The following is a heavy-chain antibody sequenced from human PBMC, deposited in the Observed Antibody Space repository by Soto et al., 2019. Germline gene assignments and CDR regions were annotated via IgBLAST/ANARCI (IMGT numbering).Heavy chain of an antibody. D-gene: IGHD3-22*01. CDR2: IFSNDEK. V-gene: IGHV2-26*01. J-gene: IGHJ5*02. CDR3: ARMVTYYCDSSGYGWFDP. Sequence: QVTLKESGPVLVKPTETLTLTCTVSGFSLSNARMGVSWIRQPPGKALEWLAHIFSNDEKSYSTSLKSRLTISKDTSKSQVVLTMTNMDPVDTATYYCARMVTYYCDSSGYGWFDPWGQGTLVTVSS. CDR1: GFSLSNARMG.